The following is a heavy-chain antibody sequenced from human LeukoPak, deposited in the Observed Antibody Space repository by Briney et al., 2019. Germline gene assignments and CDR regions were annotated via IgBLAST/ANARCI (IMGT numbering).Heavy chain of an antibody. V-gene: IGHV4-4*02. CDR1: GGSISSSNW. J-gene: IGHJ4*02. Sequence: SETLSLTCAVSGGSISSSNWWSWVRQPPGKGLEWIGEIYHSGSTNYKPSLKSRVTISLDTSKNQFSLKLSPVTAADTAVYYCARAYSPPQWSPFDYWGQGTLVTVSS. D-gene: IGHD6-13*01. CDR3: ARAYSPPQWSPFDY. CDR2: IYHSGST.